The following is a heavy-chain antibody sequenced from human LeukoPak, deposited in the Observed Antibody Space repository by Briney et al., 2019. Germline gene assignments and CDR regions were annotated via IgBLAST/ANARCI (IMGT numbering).Heavy chain of an antibody. Sequence: SSETLSLTCTVSGGSISNSAYYWGWIRQPPGKGLEWIGSINYDGTTYYNPSLRSRVTISVDTSKNQFSLKLSFVTAADTAVYYCARLKEHRQIFDSWGQGTLVTVSS. D-gene: IGHD1-14*01. CDR3: ARLKEHRQIFDS. CDR1: GGSISNSAYY. J-gene: IGHJ4*02. CDR2: INYDGTT. V-gene: IGHV4-39*01.